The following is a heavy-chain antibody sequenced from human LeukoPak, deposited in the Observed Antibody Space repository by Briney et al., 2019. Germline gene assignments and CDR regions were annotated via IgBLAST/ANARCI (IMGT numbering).Heavy chain of an antibody. CDR2: FDPEDGET. J-gene: IGHJ5*02. V-gene: IGHV1-24*01. D-gene: IGHD6-13*01. CDR3: ATGVAAAGTQKNHNWFDP. CDR1: GYTLTELS. Sequence: ASVKVSCKVSGYTLTELSMHWVRQAPGKGLEWMGGFDPEDGETIYAQQFQGRVTMTEDTSTDTAYMELSSLRSEDTAVYYCATGVAAAGTQKNHNWFDPWGQGTLVTVSS.